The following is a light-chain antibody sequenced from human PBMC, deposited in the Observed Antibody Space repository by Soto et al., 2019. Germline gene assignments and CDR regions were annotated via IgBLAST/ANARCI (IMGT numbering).Light chain of an antibody. CDR1: QSVSNF. CDR3: QQRSYWPGT. J-gene: IGKJ2*01. V-gene: IGKV3-11*01. CDR2: DAS. Sequence: EIVLTQSQATLSLSPGERATLSCRASQSVSNFLAWYQQKPGQAPRVIIYDASTRATGIPARFSGSGSGTDFTLTISSLEPEDFAVYYCQQRSYWPGTFGQGTKLEIK.